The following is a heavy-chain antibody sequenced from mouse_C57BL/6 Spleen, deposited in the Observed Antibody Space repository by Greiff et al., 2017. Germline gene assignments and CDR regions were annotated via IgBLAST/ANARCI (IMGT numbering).Heavy chain of an antibody. CDR1: GYAFTNYL. CDR3: ARVHYYGSSYRAY. Sequence: QVQLKESGAELVRPGTSVKVSCKASGYAFTNYLIEWVKQRPGQGLEWIGVINPGSGGTNYNEKFKGKATLTADKSSSTAYMQLSSLTSEDSAVYFCARVHYYGSSYRAYWGQGTLVTVSA. CDR2: INPGSGGT. V-gene: IGHV1-54*01. D-gene: IGHD1-1*01. J-gene: IGHJ3*01.